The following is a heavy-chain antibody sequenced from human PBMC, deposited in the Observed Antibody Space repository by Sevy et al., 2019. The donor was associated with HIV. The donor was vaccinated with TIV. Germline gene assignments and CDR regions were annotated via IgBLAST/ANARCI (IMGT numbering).Heavy chain of an antibody. Sequence: GGSLRLSCAASGLTFSSYAMTWVRQAPGKGLDWVSTITGGGYNTYYADSVKGRFTVSRDNSKNTVYLLMNTLRVEDTDVYYCAKAVTTWDYYYGVDVWGQGTTVTVSS. J-gene: IGHJ6*02. V-gene: IGHV3-23*01. CDR2: ITGGGYNT. D-gene: IGHD4-4*01. CDR3: AKAVTTWDYYYGVDV. CDR1: GLTFSSYA.